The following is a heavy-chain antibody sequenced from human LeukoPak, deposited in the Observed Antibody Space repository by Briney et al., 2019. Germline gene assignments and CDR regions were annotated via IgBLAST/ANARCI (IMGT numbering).Heavy chain of an antibody. CDR3: ARGSYYYDSSGYYDFDY. D-gene: IGHD3-22*01. Sequence: GGSLRLSCAASGFPFSAYEMNWARQAPGKALEWVSSISSSSSYIYYADSVKGRFTISRDNAKNSLYLQMNSLRAEDTAVYYCARGSYYYDSSGYYDFDYWGQGTLVTVSS. J-gene: IGHJ4*02. CDR1: GFPFSAYE. V-gene: IGHV3-21*01. CDR2: ISSSSSYI.